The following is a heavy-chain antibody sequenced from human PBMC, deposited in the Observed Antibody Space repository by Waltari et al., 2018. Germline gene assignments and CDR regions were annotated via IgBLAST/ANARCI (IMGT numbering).Heavy chain of an antibody. CDR2: IYYSGIT. J-gene: IGHJ5*02. V-gene: IGHV4-39*01. D-gene: IGHD2-15*01. CDR1: GGSIPTIHSY. CDR3: TRRPYSTGRVWFDP. Sequence: QLQLQESGPGLVKPSEPLSLTCSVPGGSIPTIHSYRAWIRQSPGKGLEWIGTIYYSGITYYNPSLESRVTMSVDTSQNRFSLKLSSVTAADTAVYYCTRRPYSTGRVWFDPWGQGTLVTVSS.